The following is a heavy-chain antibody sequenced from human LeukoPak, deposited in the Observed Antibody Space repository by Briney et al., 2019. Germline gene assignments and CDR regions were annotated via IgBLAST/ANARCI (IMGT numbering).Heavy chain of an antibody. CDR2: MFANGNA. J-gene: IGHJ3*01. V-gene: IGHV4-4*07. D-gene: IGHD2-21*01. CDR1: GGSVSSFF. Sequence: SETLSLTCSVSGGSVSSFFWSWIRQPAGRELEWLGRMFANGNANYNPSLKSRISMSVDTSTSQFSLTLTSVTAADTAIYYCARDIVAASSDGFDVCGQGTTVIVSS. CDR3: ARDIVAASSDGFDV.